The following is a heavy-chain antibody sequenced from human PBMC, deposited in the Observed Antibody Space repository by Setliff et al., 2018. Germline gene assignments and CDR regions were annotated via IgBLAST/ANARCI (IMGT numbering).Heavy chain of an antibody. D-gene: IGHD3-22*01. CDR3: ARYRNYFDSSGQTQYYFDY. V-gene: IGHV4-59*01. Sequence: PSETLSLTCSVSGDSINPYYWTWIRQPPGKGLEWIGFIYYSGATTYNPSLKSRVTISVDTSKNQFSLNLNSVTAVDTAVYYCARYRNYFDSSGQTQYYFDYWGQGTLVTVSS. CDR2: IYYSGAT. CDR1: GDSINPYY. J-gene: IGHJ4*02.